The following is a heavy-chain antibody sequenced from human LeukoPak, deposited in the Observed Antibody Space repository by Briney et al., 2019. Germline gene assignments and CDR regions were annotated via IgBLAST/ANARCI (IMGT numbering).Heavy chain of an antibody. Sequence: GGSLRLSCDASGFTFSNYAMIWVRQAPGKGLEWVSGISASGGSTYYADSVKGRFTISRDNSKDTLYLQMKSLRDEDTAMYYCARDRTSTWPLREIDYWGQGTLVTVSS. J-gene: IGHJ4*02. V-gene: IGHV3-23*01. CDR2: ISASGGST. CDR3: ARDRTSTWPLREIDY. CDR1: GFTFSNYA.